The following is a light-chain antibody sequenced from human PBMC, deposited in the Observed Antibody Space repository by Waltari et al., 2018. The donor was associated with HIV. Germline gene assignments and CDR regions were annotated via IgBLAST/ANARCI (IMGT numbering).Light chain of an antibody. CDR1: SSNIGSNT. V-gene: IGLV1-44*01. CDR2: VSN. J-gene: IGLJ2*01. CDR3: AAWDDSLSAVV. Sequence: QSVLTQPPSASGTPGQRGTISCSGSSSNIGSNTVSWYQQLPGTAPKLLISVSNQRPSGVPDRFSGSKSGTSASLAISGLQSEDDADYFCAAWDDSLSAVVFGGGTKLTVL.